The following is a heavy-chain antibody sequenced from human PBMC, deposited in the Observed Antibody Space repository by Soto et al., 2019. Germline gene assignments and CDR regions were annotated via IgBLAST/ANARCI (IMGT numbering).Heavy chain of an antibody. CDR3: ATDLGAAPVRDY. J-gene: IGHJ4*02. CDR2: FDPEDGET. D-gene: IGHD2-15*01. V-gene: IGHV1-24*01. Sequence: EASVNVSCKVSGYTLTELSMHWVRQAPGKGLEWMGGFDPEDGETIYAQKFQGRVTMTEDTSTDTAYMELSSLRSEDTAVYYCATDLGAAPVRDYWGQGTLVTVSS. CDR1: GYTLTELS.